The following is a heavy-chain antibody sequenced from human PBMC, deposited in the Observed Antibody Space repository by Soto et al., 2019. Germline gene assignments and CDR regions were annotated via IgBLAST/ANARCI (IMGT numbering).Heavy chain of an antibody. CDR3: AKDEGVEWLQFDY. V-gene: IGHV3-43*01. CDR1: GFTFDDYT. D-gene: IGHD5-12*01. Sequence: PGGSLRLSCAASGFTFDDYTMHWVRPAPGKGLEWVSLISWDGGSTYYADSVKGRFTISRDNSKNSLYLQMNSLRTEDTALYYCAKDEGVEWLQFDYWGQGTLVTVSS. J-gene: IGHJ4*02. CDR2: ISWDGGST.